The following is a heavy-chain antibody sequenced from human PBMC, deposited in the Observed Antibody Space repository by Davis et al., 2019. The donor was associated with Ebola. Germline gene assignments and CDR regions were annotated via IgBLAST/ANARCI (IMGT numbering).Heavy chain of an antibody. CDR1: GFTFSSYA. Sequence: GESLKISCAASGFTFSSYAMHWVRQAPGKGLEWVAVISYDGSNKYYADSVKGRFSISRDNSKNTVYLQMNSLRADDTAVYYCAKADSSSWWGYFDYWGQGTLVTVSS. V-gene: IGHV3-30-3*01. CDR3: AKADSSSWWGYFDY. D-gene: IGHD6-13*01. CDR2: ISYDGSNK. J-gene: IGHJ4*02.